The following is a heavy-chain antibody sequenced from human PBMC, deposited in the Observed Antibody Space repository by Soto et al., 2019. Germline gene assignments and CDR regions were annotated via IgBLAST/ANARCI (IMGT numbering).Heavy chain of an antibody. CDR1: GFTFSSYA. CDR3: AKDREAPARDMITFGGVIGHYFDY. Sequence: GGSLRLSCAASGFTFSSYAMSWVRQAPGKGLEWVSAISGSGGSTYYADSVKGRFTISRDNSKNTLYLQMNSLRAEDTAVYYCAKDREAPARDMITFGGVIGHYFDYWGQGTLVTVSS. D-gene: IGHD3-16*02. V-gene: IGHV3-23*01. CDR2: ISGSGGST. J-gene: IGHJ4*02.